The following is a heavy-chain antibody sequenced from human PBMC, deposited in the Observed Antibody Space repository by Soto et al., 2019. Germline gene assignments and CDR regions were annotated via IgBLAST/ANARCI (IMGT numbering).Heavy chain of an antibody. D-gene: IGHD6-13*01. Sequence: PSETLSLTCSVSGGSLTSGDYFWTWIRQRPGEALEWIGCIFYSGSPYHSPYYSPSPSDRVSISPDTSKKSFSLNLRSVTDADTAVYYCARGNDLNPIAAAGPYLDYWGQGTLVT. CDR1: GGSLTSGDYF. CDR3: ARGNDLNPIAAAGPYLDY. J-gene: IGHJ4*02. V-gene: IGHV4-30-4*01. CDR2: IFYSGSPYHSP.